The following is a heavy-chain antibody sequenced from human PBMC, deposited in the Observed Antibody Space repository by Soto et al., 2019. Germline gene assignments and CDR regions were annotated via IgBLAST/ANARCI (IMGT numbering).Heavy chain of an antibody. CDR3: ARDRGYRRYFDSSGFWADS. V-gene: IGHV3-33*08. Sequence: QVQLVEPGGGVAQPGRSLRLSCAASGFTFSNYGMDWVRQAPGKGLEWVAAVVYDGSKKYYADSVKGRFTVSRDNYKNTLFLEMNALRAEDTAVYYCARDRGYRRYFDSSGFWADSWGQGTLVTVSS. CDR1: GFTFSNYG. J-gene: IGHJ4*02. CDR2: VVYDGSKK. D-gene: IGHD3-22*01.